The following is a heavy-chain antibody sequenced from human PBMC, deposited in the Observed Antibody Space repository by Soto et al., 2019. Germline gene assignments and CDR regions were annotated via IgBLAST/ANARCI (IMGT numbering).Heavy chain of an antibody. V-gene: IGHV4-34*01. CDR3: ARENVAARGWFDP. CDR1: GGSFSAYY. J-gene: IGHJ5*02. Sequence: SETLSLTCAVYGGSFSAYYWSWIRQSPGKGLEWIGEINHRGSTNYNPSLKSRVTISVDKSKNQFSLKLSSVTAADTAVYYCARENVAARGWFDPWGQGTLVTVSS. CDR2: INHRGST. D-gene: IGHD6-6*01.